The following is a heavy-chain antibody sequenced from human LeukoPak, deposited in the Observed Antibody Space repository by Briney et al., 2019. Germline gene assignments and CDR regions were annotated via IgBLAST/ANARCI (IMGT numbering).Heavy chain of an antibody. CDR3: ALQSDYYYYMDV. D-gene: IGHD3-3*01. CDR2: IYHSGST. CDR1: GGSISSGGYY. V-gene: IGHV4-30-2*01. Sequence: SETLSLTCTVSGGSISSGGYYWSWIRQPPGKGLEWIGYIYHSGSTYYNPSLKSRVTISVDRSKNQFSLKLSSVTAADTAVYYCALQSDYYYYMDVWGKGTTVTVSS. J-gene: IGHJ6*03.